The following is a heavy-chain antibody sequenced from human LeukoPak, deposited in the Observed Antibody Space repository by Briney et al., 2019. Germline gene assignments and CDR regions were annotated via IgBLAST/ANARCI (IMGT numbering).Heavy chain of an antibody. J-gene: IGHJ4*02. V-gene: IGHV1-69*13. Sequence: EASVKVSCKASGGTFSSYAISWVRQAPGQGLEWMGGIIPIFGTANYAQKFQGRVTITADESTGTAYMELSSLRSEDTAVYYCARDQGYSYGPRKYYFDYWGQGTLVTVSS. D-gene: IGHD5-18*01. CDR3: ARDQGYSYGPRKYYFDY. CDR2: IIPIFGTA. CDR1: GGTFSSYA.